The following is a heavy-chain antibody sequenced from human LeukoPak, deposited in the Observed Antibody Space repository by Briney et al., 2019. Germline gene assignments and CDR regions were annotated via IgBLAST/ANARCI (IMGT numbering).Heavy chain of an antibody. CDR2: IKGDGSAK. CDR3: ARDRGWIQHDI. CDR1: GFAFSDSW. V-gene: IGHV3-7*01. Sequence: GGSLRPSCAASGFAFSDSWMTWIRQAPGKGLEWVAFIKGDGSAKKYVDSVKGRFTISRDNAKNSLFLQMNSLRAEDTAVYYCARDRGWIQHDIWGQGTMVTVSS. D-gene: IGHD5-18*01. J-gene: IGHJ3*02.